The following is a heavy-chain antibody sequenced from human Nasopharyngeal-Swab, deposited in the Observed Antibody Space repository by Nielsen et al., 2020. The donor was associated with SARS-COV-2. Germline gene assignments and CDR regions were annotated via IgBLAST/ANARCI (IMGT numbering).Heavy chain of an antibody. CDR1: GGSFSGYY. V-gene: IGHV4-34*01. J-gene: IGHJ2*01. D-gene: IGHD3-10*01. CDR3: ARVAEFYYGSGSHYWYFDL. CDR2: INHSGST. Sequence: SQTLSLTCAVYGGSFSGYYWSWIRQPPGKGLEWIGEINHSGSTSYNPSLKSRVTISVDTSKNQFSLKLSSVTAADTAVYYCARVAEFYYGSGSHYWYFDLWGRGTLVTVSS.